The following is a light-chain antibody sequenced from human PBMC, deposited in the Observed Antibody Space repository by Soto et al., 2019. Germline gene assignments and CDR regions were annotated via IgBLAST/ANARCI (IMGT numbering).Light chain of an antibody. CDR3: CSYAGTTTWV. J-gene: IGLJ7*01. CDR1: SSDVGSHNF. Sequence: QTVVTQPASVSGSPGQSITISCTGTSSDVGSHNFVSWYQQRPGKAPKLIIFEVTKRPSGVSNRFSASKSGNTASLTISGVQAEDEADYYCCSYAGTTTWVFGGGTQLNVL. V-gene: IGLV2-23*02. CDR2: EVT.